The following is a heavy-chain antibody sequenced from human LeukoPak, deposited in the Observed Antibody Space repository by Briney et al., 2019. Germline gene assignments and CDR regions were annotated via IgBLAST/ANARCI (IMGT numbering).Heavy chain of an antibody. D-gene: IGHD6-13*01. J-gene: IGHJ4*02. Sequence: SEALSLTCTVSGGSISSYYWSWIRQPPGKGLEWIGYIYYSGSTNYNPSLKSRVTISVDTSKNQFSLKLSSVTAADTAVYYCARGDSSSWYYGPHWDYWGQGTLVTVSS. CDR3: ARGDSSSWYYGPHWDY. V-gene: IGHV4-59*08. CDR1: GGSISSYY. CDR2: IYYSGST.